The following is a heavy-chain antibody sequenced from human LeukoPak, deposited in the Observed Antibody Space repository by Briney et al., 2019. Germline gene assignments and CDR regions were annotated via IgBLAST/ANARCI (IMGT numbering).Heavy chain of an antibody. CDR2: INHSGST. V-gene: IGHV4-34*01. Sequence: SETLSLTCAVYGGSFSGYYWSWIRQPPGKGLEWIGEINHSGSTNYNPSLKSRVTISVDTSKNQFSLKLSSVTAADTAVYYCARGRITMVRGVIWPYYYYYMDVWGKGTTVTVSS. D-gene: IGHD3-10*01. CDR1: GGSFSGYY. J-gene: IGHJ6*03. CDR3: ARGRITMVRGVIWPYYYYYMDV.